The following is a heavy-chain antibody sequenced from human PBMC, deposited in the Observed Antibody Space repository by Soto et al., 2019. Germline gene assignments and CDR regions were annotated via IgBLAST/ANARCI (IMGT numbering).Heavy chain of an antibody. CDR2: ISYDGSNK. CDR3: ARGGDYGDDYYYYGMDV. V-gene: IGHV3-30-3*01. J-gene: IGHJ6*02. D-gene: IGHD4-17*01. CDR1: VFTFRSYN. Sequence: SLRLACTASVFTFRSYNLHGVRQAPGKGLGWVAVISYDGSNKYYADSVKGRFTSSRDNSKNTLDLQMNSLRAEDTAVYYCARGGDYGDDYYYYGMDVWGQGT.